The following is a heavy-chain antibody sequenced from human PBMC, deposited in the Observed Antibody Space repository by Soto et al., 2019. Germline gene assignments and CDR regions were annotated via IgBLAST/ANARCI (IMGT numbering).Heavy chain of an antibody. V-gene: IGHV4-59*08. D-gene: IGHD6-25*01. J-gene: IGHJ2*01. CDR3: ARRSGINWYFDL. Sequence: QVQLQESGPGLVKPSETLSLTCTVSGDSINSYYWSWIRQPPGKGLECIGYIYYSGSTNYNPSLKSRLTTSVDTSKNQFSLYLSSVTAADTAVYYCARRSGINWYFDLWGPGTLVTVSS. CDR2: IYYSGST. CDR1: GDSINSYY.